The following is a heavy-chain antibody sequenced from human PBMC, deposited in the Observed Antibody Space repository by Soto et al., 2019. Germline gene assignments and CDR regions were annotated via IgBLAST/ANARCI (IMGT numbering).Heavy chain of an antibody. Sequence: QVQLVESGGGVVQPGRSLRLSCAASGFTFSSYGMHWVRQAPGKGLEWVAVIWYDGSNKYYADSVKGRFTISRDNSKNTLYLQMNSLRAEDTAVYYCARDGLIYGSGLNDYWAQGTLVTVSS. D-gene: IGHD3-10*01. J-gene: IGHJ4*02. CDR1: GFTFSSYG. V-gene: IGHV3-33*01. CDR3: ARDGLIYGSGLNDY. CDR2: IWYDGSNK.